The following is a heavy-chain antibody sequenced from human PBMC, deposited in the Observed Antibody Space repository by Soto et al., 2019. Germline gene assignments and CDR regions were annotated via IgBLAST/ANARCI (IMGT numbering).Heavy chain of an antibody. CDR2: INVYNGNT. CDR1: GYTFTSYG. D-gene: IGHD1-26*01. V-gene: IGHV1-18*01. J-gene: IGHJ5*02. Sequence: GASVKVSCKASGYTFTSYGISWVRQAPGQGLEWMGWINVYNGNTNYAQKFQGRVTMTTDTSTSTAYMELRSLRSEDTAVYYCARGYTFPLDPWGQGTLVTVSS. CDR3: ARGYTFPLDP.